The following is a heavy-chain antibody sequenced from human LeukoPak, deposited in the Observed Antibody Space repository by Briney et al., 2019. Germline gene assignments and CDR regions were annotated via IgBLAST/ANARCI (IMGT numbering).Heavy chain of an antibody. D-gene: IGHD6-13*01. J-gene: IGHJ4*02. CDR1: VFTPTNYN. Sequence: PLGTLRLSPAPSVFTPTNYNMNWVPQAPGKGVGYVSFMRNKANGATTEYAASVKGRSTISRADSKSIAYLQMNRLKTEDTAVYYCARDLLPLAAVGPTPFFDYWGQGTLVTVSS. CDR2: MRNKANGATT. CDR3: ARDLLPLAAVGPTPFFDY. V-gene: IGHV3-71*01.